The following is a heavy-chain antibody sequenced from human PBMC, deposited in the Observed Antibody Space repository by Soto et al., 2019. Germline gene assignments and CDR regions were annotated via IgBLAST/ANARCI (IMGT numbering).Heavy chain of an antibody. D-gene: IGHD3-3*01. CDR1: GGSFSGYY. V-gene: IGHV4-34*01. J-gene: IGHJ5*02. CDR2: INHSGST. Sequence: SETLSLTCAVYGGSFSGYYWSWIRQPPGKGLEWIGEINHSGSTNYNPSLKSRVTISVDTSKNQFSLKLSSVTAADTAVYYCARGTTAYYDFWSGYPNWFDPWGQGTLVTVSS. CDR3: ARGTTAYYDFWSGYPNWFDP.